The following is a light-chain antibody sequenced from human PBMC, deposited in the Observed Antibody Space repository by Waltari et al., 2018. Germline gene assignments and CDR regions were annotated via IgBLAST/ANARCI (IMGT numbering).Light chain of an antibody. CDR1: SSDVGGYNS. Sequence: QSALTQPASVSGSPGQSITISCTGTSSDVGGYNSVSSYQQHPGKAPKVIIYEVYNRPAGASDRLSGSKSGNTSSLIISGLQAEDEADYYCRSYTSRYTYVFGSGTKVTVL. CDR3: RSYTSRYTYV. J-gene: IGLJ1*01. CDR2: EVY. V-gene: IGLV2-14*01.